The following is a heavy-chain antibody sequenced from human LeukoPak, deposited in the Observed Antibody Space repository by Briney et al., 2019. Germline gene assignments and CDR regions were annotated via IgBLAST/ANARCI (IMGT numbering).Heavy chain of an antibody. V-gene: IGHV3-30*04. Sequence: GRSLRLSCAASGFTFSSYAMHWVRQAPGKGLEWVAVISYDGSNKYYADSVKGRFTISRDNSKNTLYLQMDSLRAEDTAVYYCAREGGTGFDYWGQGTLVTVSS. D-gene: IGHD1-1*01. CDR2: ISYDGSNK. CDR1: GFTFSSYA. J-gene: IGHJ4*02. CDR3: AREGGTGFDY.